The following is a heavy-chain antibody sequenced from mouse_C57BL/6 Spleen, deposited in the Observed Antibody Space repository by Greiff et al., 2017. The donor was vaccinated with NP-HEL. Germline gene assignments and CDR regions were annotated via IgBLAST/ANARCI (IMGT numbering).Heavy chain of an antibody. CDR3: ARNEGTTVAYWYFDV. V-gene: IGHV2-9-1*01. CDR2: IWTGGGT. Sequence: VKLVESGPGLVAPSQSLSITCTVSGFSLTSYAISWVRQPPGKGLEWLGVIWTGGGTNYNSALKSRLSISKDNSKSQVFLKMNSLQTDDTARYYCARNEGTTVAYWYFDVWGTGTTVTVSS. J-gene: IGHJ1*03. D-gene: IGHD1-1*01. CDR1: GFSLTSYA.